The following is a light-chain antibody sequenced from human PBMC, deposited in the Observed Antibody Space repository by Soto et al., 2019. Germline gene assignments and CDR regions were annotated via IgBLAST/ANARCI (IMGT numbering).Light chain of an antibody. V-gene: IGKV3-11*01. J-gene: IGKJ1*01. Sequence: FVVPQSPDTLSLSPGETATLSCRASQSVSSSVAWYQHKPGQSPRLVVYSGYKRSAGIPARFSGSGSGTDFTLTITSLENDDFAVYYCQQRYSWIRVFGPGTKVEVK. CDR1: QSVSSS. CDR3: QQRYSWIRV. CDR2: SGY.